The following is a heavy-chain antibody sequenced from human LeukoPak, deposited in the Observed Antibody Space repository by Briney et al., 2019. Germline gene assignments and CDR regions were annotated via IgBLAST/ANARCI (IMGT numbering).Heavy chain of an antibody. V-gene: IGHV1-69*13. CDR1: GGTFSSYA. CDR3: AETYGSGSYYFDY. D-gene: IGHD3-10*01. Sequence: SVKVSCKASGGTFSSYAISWVRQAPGQGLEWMGGIIPIFGTANYAQKFQGRVTITADESTSTAYMELSSLRSEDTAVYYCAETYGSGSYYFDYWGQGTLVTVSS. J-gene: IGHJ4*02. CDR2: IIPIFGTA.